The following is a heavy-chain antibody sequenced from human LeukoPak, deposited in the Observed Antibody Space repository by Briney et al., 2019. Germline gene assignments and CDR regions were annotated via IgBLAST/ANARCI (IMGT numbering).Heavy chain of an antibody. CDR3: ASTHSTAMVTLDY. CDR2: INPSGGST. V-gene: IGHV1-46*01. CDR1: GYTFISYY. Sequence: ASVKVSCKASGYTFISYYMHWVRQAPGQGLEWMGIINPSGGSTSYAQKFQGRVTMTRDMSTSTVYMELSSLRSEDTAVYYCASTHSTAMVTLDYWGQGTLVTVSS. J-gene: IGHJ4*02. D-gene: IGHD5-18*01.